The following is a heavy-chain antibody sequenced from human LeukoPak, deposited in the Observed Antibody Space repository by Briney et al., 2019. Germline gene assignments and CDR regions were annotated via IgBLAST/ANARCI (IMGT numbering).Heavy chain of an antibody. Sequence: ASVKVSCKASGFTFTSSAMQWVRQARGQRLEWIGWIVVGSGNTNYAQKFQERVTITRDMSTSTAYMELSSLRSEDPAVYYCAAARVYIFGPDYWGKGPLVTVSS. D-gene: IGHD3-3*02. CDR2: IVVGSGNT. V-gene: IGHV1-58*02. CDR3: AAARVYIFGPDY. CDR1: GFTFTSSA. J-gene: IGHJ4*02.